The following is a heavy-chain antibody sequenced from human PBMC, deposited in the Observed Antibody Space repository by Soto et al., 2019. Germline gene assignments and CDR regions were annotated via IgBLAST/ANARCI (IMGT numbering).Heavy chain of an antibody. Sequence: PGESLKISCKGSGYNFTSSWISWVRQMPGKGLEWMGRIDPSDSYTNYSPSFQGHVTISADKSINAAYVQWSSLKASDTAMYYCASAVVPPVATGGMDVWGQGTTVTVSS. J-gene: IGHJ6*02. CDR1: GYNFTSSW. D-gene: IGHD2-2*01. CDR3: ASAVVPPVATGGMDV. V-gene: IGHV5-10-1*01. CDR2: IDPSDSYT.